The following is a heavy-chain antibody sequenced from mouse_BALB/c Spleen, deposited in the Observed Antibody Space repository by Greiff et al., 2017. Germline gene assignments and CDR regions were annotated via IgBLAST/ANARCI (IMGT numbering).Heavy chain of an antibody. Sequence: QVQLQQSAAELARPGASVKMSCKASGYTFTSYTMHWVKQRPGQGLEWIGYINPSSGYTEYNQKFKDKTTLTADKSSSTAYMQLSSLTSEDSAVYYRARFITTVSYYFDYWGQGTTLTVSS. D-gene: IGHD1-2*01. CDR3: ARFITTVSYYFDY. J-gene: IGHJ2*01. CDR1: GYTFTSYT. V-gene: IGHV1-4*02. CDR2: INPSSGYT.